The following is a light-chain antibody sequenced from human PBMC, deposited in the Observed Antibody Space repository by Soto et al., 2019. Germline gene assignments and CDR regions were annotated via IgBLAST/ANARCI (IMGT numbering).Light chain of an antibody. J-gene: IGKJ5*01. CDR2: GAS. CDR1: QSVNRN. V-gene: IGKV3-15*01. CDR3: QQYNDWPPIT. Sequence: EIVMTQSPATLFMSPGERATLSCRAIQSVNRNVAWYQQKPGQAPRLLIYGASTRASGFPARFSGSGSGTEFTLTINSLQAEDFAVYYCQQYNDWPPITFGQGTRLEIQ.